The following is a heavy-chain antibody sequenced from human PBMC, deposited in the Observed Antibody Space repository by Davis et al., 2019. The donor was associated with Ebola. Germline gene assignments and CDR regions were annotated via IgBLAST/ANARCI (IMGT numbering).Heavy chain of an antibody. CDR2: INPNAGRT. Sequence: ASVKVSCKASGYTFTHYYMHWVRQAPGQGLEWMGMINPNAGRTIYAQKFKGRVTLTRDTSTTTVYMDLSSLRSEDTALYYCTTPGGQDSGYDVFDNWGQGTMVTVSS. CDR3: TTPGGQDSGYDVFDN. D-gene: IGHD5-12*01. J-gene: IGHJ3*02. V-gene: IGHV1-46*03. CDR1: GYTFTHYY.